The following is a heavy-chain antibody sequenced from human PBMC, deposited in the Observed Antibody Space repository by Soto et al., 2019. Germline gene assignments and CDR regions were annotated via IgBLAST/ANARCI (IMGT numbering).Heavy chain of an antibody. CDR3: ASSATTADYYYGMAV. J-gene: IGHJ6*02. D-gene: IGHD1-26*01. CDR2: INAGNGNT. CDR1: RYTFTTYD. Sequence: ASVKVSCKASRYTFTTYDISWVRQAPVQGLEWMGWINAGNGNTKYSQKFQGRVTITRDTSASTAYMELSSLRSEDTAVYYCASSATTADYYYGMAVWGQGTTVTVSS. V-gene: IGHV1-3*01.